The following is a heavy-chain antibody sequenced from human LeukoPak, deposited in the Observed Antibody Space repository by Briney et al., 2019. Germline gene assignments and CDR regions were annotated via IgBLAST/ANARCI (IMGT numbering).Heavy chain of an antibody. CDR1: GFTFSSYS. Sequence: PGGSLRLSCAASGFTFSSYSMNWVRQAPGKGLEWVSSISSSSSYIYYADSVKGRFTISRDNAKNSLYLQMNSLRAEDTAVYYCASSYCSGGSCYLASAFDIWGQGTMVTVSS. D-gene: IGHD2-15*01. CDR2: ISSSSSYI. J-gene: IGHJ3*02. V-gene: IGHV3-21*01. CDR3: ASSYCSGGSCYLASAFDI.